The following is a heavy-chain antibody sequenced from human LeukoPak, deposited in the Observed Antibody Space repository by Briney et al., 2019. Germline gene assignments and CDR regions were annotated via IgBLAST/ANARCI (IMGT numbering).Heavy chain of an antibody. CDR3: ARVEYSSGWYGDY. CDR2: IGASGEST. J-gene: IGHJ4*02. CDR1: GFTFSVAA. Sequence: GGSLRLSCAASGFTFSVAAMTWVRQAPGEGLEWVSLIGASGESTYYADSVKGRFTISRDNSKNTLYLQMNSLRAEDTAVYYCARVEYSSGWYGDYWGQGTLVTVSS. V-gene: IGHV3-23*01. D-gene: IGHD6-19*01.